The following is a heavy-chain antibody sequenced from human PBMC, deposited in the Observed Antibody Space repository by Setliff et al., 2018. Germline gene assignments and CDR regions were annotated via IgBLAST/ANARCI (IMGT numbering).Heavy chain of an antibody. CDR1: GYTFSTYA. V-gene: IGHV1-46*01. Sequence: ASVKVSCKASGYTFSTYAIHWVRQAHGQRPDWMGIINPGGLSSSSTQKFEGRVTMTRDTSTSTVYMELNSLTSDDTAVYYCARAGLAAAGRKGVFDHWGQGTLVTVSS. D-gene: IGHD6-25*01. CDR3: ARAGLAAAGRKGVFDH. CDR2: INPGGLSS. J-gene: IGHJ4*02.